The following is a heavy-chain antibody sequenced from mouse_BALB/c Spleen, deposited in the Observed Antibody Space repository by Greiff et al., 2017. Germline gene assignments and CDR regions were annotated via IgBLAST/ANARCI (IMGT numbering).Heavy chain of an antibody. J-gene: IGHJ4*01. Sequence: VQLQQSGPELVKPGASVKISCKASGYAFSSSWMNWVKQRPGQGLEWIGRIYPGDGDTNYNGKFKGKATLTADKSSSTAYMQLSSLTSVDSAVYFYARRGYDYAMDYWGQGTSVTVSA. CDR3: ARRGYDYAMDY. D-gene: IGHD2-2*01. V-gene: IGHV1-82*01. CDR2: IYPGDGDT. CDR1: GYAFSSSW.